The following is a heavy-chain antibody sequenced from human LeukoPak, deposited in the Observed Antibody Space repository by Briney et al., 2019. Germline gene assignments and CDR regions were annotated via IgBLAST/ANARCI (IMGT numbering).Heavy chain of an antibody. CDR1: GFTFSPYW. CDR3: AKEKLEVWFGETGFMDV. J-gene: IGHJ6*04. Sequence: PGGALRLSCAASGFTFSPYWIHWVRQAPGKGLVWVSRINSDGRNTNYADSVKGRFTISRDNAKNTVYLEMNSLRAEDTAVYYCAKEKLEVWFGETGFMDVWGKGTTVTVSS. CDR2: INSDGRNT. D-gene: IGHD3-10*01. V-gene: IGHV3-74*01.